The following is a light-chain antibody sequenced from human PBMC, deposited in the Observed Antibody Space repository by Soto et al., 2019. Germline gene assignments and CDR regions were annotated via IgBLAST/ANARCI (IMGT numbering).Light chain of an antibody. Sequence: DIVMTQSPDSLAVYLGERATINCKSSQSVLYSSNNKNYLTWYQQKPGQPPKLLIYWASTRESGVPDRFSGSGSGTDFTLTISSLQAEDVAVYYCQQYYSTPPTFGQGNKVEIK. CDR1: QSVLYSSNNKNY. V-gene: IGKV4-1*01. CDR3: QQYYSTPPT. CDR2: WAS. J-gene: IGKJ1*01.